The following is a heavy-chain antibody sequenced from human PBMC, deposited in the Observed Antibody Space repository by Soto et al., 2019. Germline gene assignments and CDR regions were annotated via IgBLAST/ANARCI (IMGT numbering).Heavy chain of an antibody. CDR3: ARFQCGNGSGTSLGGCYYYYGMDV. V-gene: IGHV4-39*07. CDR2: VYYSGST. Sequence: SETLSLTCTVSGGSVSSSSYYWGWVRQPPGKGLEWIGSVYYSGSTYYNPSLKSRVTISVDTSKNQFSLKLSSVTAADTAVYYCARFQCGNGSGTSLGGCYYYYGMDVWGQGTTVTVSS. J-gene: IGHJ6*02. CDR1: GGSVSSSSYY. D-gene: IGHD3-10*01.